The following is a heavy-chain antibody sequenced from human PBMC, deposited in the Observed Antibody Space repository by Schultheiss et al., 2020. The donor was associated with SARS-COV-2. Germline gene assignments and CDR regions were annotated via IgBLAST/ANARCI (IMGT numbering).Heavy chain of an antibody. V-gene: IGHV3-11*01. D-gene: IGHD2-2*01. CDR1: GFTFSDYY. CDR3: ARAVLCSTTRCYGGYLYYFDY. Sequence: GGSLRLSCAASGFTFSDYYMSWIRQAPGKGLEWVSYISSSGSTIYYADSVKGRFTISRDNASNSLYLQMNSLRAEDTAVYYCARAVLCSTTRCYGGYLYYFDYWGQGTLVTVSS. CDR2: ISSSGSTI. J-gene: IGHJ4*02.